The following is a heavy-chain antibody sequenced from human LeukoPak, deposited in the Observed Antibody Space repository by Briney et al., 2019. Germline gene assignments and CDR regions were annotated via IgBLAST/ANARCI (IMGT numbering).Heavy chain of an antibody. V-gene: IGHV1-8*01. CDR1: GYTFTSYD. D-gene: IGHD3-16*02. J-gene: IGHJ3*02. Sequence: GASVKVSCRASGYTFTSYDINWVRQATGQGLEWMGWMNPNSGNTGYAQKFQGRVTMTRNTSISTAYMELSSLRSEDTAVYYCARDQALNIIVGVIVGAFDIWGQGTVVTVSS. CDR2: MNPNSGNT. CDR3: ARDQALNIIVGVIVGAFDI.